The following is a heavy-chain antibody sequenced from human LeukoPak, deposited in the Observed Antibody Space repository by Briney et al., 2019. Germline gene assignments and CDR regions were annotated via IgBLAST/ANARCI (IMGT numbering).Heavy chain of an antibody. Sequence: SETLSLTCAVSGYSISSGYYWGWIRQPPGKGLEWIGSIYHSGSTYYNPSLKGRVTISVDTSKNQFSLKLSSVTAADTAVYYCARDPDVTGTTVPNWFDPWGQGTLVTVSS. J-gene: IGHJ5*02. CDR2: IYHSGST. D-gene: IGHD1-20*01. CDR3: ARDPDVTGTTVPNWFDP. CDR1: GYSISSGYY. V-gene: IGHV4-38-2*02.